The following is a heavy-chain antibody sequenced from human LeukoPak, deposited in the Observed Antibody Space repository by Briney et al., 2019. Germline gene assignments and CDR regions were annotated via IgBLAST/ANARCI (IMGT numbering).Heavy chain of an antibody. V-gene: IGHV3-23*01. D-gene: IGHD6-13*01. CDR2: ISGSDYST. J-gene: IGHJ4*02. Sequence: GGSLRLSCAASGFTFSSYAMSWVRQAPGKGLEWVSAISGSDYSTYYADSVKGRFTISRGNSKNTLYLQMSSLRAEDTAVYHCAKAASNSWYYFDYWGQGTLVTVSS. CDR3: AKAASNSWYYFDY. CDR1: GFTFSSYA.